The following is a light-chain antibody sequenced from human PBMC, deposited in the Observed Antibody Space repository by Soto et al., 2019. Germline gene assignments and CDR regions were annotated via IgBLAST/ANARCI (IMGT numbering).Light chain of an antibody. CDR1: QSVSTY. J-gene: IGKJ5*01. CDR3: QQRRNWPIT. CDR2: DAS. V-gene: IGKV3-11*01. Sequence: EIVFTRSPATLSVSPGERPTLSCSASQSVSTYLAWYQQKPGQAPRLLIYDASNRATGIPARFSGSGSGTDFTLTIGSLEPEDFAVYYCQQRRNWPITFGQGTRLEIK.